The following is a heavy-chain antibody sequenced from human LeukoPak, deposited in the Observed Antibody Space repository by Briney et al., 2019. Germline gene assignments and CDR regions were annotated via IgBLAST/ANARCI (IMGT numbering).Heavy chain of an antibody. CDR1: GGSISSGSYY. Sequence: SETLSLTCTVSGGSISSGSYYWSWIRQPAGKGLEWIGRIYTSGSTNYNPSLKSRVTISVDTSKNQFSLKLSSVTAADTAVYYRARNPNWNYEGSWFDPWGQGTLVTVSS. D-gene: IGHD1-7*01. J-gene: IGHJ5*02. V-gene: IGHV4-61*02. CDR2: IYTSGST. CDR3: ARNPNWNYEGSWFDP.